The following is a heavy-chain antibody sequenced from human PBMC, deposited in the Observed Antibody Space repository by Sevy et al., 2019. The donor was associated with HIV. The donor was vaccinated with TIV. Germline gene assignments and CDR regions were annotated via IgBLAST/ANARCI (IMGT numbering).Heavy chain of an antibody. Sequence: SETLSLTCTVSGGSISSGGYYWSWIRQHPGKGLEWIGYIYYSGSTYYNPSLRSRVTISVDTSKSQFSLKLSSVTAAGMAVYYGARETTARCFDYWGQGTLVTVSS. CDR3: ARETTARCFDY. CDR1: GGSISSGGYY. CDR2: IYYSGST. V-gene: IGHV4-31*03. D-gene: IGHD4-4*01. J-gene: IGHJ4*02.